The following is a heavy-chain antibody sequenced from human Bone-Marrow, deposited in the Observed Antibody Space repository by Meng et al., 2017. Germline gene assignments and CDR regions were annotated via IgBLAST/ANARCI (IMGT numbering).Heavy chain of an antibody. Sequence: EVQLEESGGGLIQPGGSLRLSCAASGFTVSSNYMSWVRQTPGKGLEWLARIRSKFYDERSDYDAPMRGRFTISRDDSKNTVYLQMNSLKAEDTAVYYCTTWGGLTQDWYFDFWGRGTLVTVSS. CDR3: TTWGGLTQDWYFDF. V-gene: IGHV3-15*01. D-gene: IGHD3-9*01. CDR2: IRSKFYDERS. CDR1: GFTVSSNY. J-gene: IGHJ2*01.